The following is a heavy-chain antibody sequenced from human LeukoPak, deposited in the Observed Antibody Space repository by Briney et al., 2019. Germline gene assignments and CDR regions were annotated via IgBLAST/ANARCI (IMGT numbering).Heavy chain of an antibody. D-gene: IGHD3-22*01. CDR1: GITLSNFG. CDR2: ISGSGGST. J-gene: IGHJ4*02. CDR3: AKRGVVIRVILVGFHKEAYYYDS. V-gene: IGHV3-23*01. Sequence: GGSLRLSCAVSGITLSNFGMSWVRQAPGKGLEWVAGISGSGGSTNYAASVKGRFTISRDNPKNTLYLQMNSLRAEDTAVYFCAKRGVVIRVILVGFHKEAYYYDSWGQGALVTVSS.